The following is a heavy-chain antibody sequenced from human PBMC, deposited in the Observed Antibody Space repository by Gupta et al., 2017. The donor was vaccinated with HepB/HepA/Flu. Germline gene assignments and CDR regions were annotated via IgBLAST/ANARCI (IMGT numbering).Heavy chain of an antibody. J-gene: IGHJ4*02. D-gene: IGHD3-10*01. CDR2: IYWDDDK. Sequence: QITLKESGPTLVKPTQTLTLTCTFSGFPVSPSGVAVGWIRQPPGKALEWRALIYWDDDKRYSTSLSSRRTSSKDNSKKQVGLTMTNMDTVDKDIYYCAHNIATIRGVITMAFLDYWCQGELVAVSS. CDR1: GFPVSPSGVA. V-gene: IGHV2-5*02. CDR3: AHNIATIRGVITMAFLDY.